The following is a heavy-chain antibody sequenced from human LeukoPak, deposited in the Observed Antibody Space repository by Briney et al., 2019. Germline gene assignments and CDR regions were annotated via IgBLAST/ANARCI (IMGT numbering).Heavy chain of an antibody. CDR1: GYRFTSYW. Sequence: GESLKISCKGSGYRFTSYWIGWARQMPGKGLEWMGIIYPGDSDTRYSPSFQGQVTISVDKSISTAYLQWSSLKASDTAMYYCARPDSIGYYQGAYDIWGQGTMVTVSS. CDR2: IYPGDSDT. J-gene: IGHJ3*02. V-gene: IGHV5-51*01. CDR3: ARPDSIGYYQGAYDI. D-gene: IGHD2/OR15-2a*01.